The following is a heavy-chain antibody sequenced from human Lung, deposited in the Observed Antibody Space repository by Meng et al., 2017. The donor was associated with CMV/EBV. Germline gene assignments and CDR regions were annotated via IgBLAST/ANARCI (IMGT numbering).Heavy chain of an antibody. Sequence: GESLKISCTASGFTFGDYAMSWVRQAPGKGLEWVGFIRSKGYDERKEYAASVKGRFTISRVDSRNIAYLQMNSLKSEDTAMYFCTRDGTYYSHSSGSFDHWXQGXLVPVSS. CDR2: IRSKGYDERK. D-gene: IGHD3-22*01. V-gene: IGHV3-49*04. J-gene: IGHJ4*02. CDR1: GFTFGDYA. CDR3: TRDGTYYSHSSGSFDH.